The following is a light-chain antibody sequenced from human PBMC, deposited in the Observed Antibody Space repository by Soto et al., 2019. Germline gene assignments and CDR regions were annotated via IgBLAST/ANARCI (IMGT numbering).Light chain of an antibody. Sequence: DIQMTQSPSSVSASVGDRVTITCRASQGISSWLAWYQQKPGTAPELLIYTTSSLQSGVPSRYSGSGSGTEFTLSVCRLQTEEVASYYCQRASSFPQTFGQGNKVEIK. V-gene: IGKV1-12*01. J-gene: IGKJ1*01. CDR1: QGISSW. CDR2: TTS. CDR3: QRASSFPQT.